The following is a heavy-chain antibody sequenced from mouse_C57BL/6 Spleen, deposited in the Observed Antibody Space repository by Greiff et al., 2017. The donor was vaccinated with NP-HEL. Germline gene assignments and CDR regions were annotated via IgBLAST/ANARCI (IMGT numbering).Heavy chain of an antibody. V-gene: IGHV1-50*01. CDR2: IDPSDSYT. J-gene: IGHJ3*01. CDR3: AREDSFAY. CDR1: GYTFTSYW. Sequence: QVQLQQPGAELVKPGASVKLSCKASGYTFTSYWMQWVKQRPGQGLEWIGEIDPSDSYTNYNQKFKGKATLTVDTSSSTAYMQLSSLTSEDSAVYYCAREDSFAYWGQGTLVTVCA.